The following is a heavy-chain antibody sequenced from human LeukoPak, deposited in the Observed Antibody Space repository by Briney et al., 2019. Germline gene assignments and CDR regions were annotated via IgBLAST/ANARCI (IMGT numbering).Heavy chain of an antibody. J-gene: IGHJ6*03. V-gene: IGHV3-20*04. D-gene: IGHD2-2*01. CDR2: INWNGGST. CDR3: ARVAVPAVSYYYYYMDV. Sequence: GGSLRLSCAASGFTFDDYGMSWVRQAPGKGLEWVSGINWNGGSTGYADSVKGRFTISRDNAKNSLYLQMNSLRAEDTALYYCARVAVPAVSYYYYYMDVWGKGTTVTVSS. CDR1: GFTFDDYG.